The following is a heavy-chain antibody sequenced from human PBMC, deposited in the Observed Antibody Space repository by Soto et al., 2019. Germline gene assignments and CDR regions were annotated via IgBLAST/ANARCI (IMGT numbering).Heavy chain of an antibody. V-gene: IGHV4-61*01. Sequence: SETLSLTCTVSGASVSSETYYWTWIRQPPGKGLEWIGNIYHSGSTKYNPSLGGRVTISLDASKNQFSLKASSVNAADTAVYYCARDKITGLFDYWGQGTLVTVSS. J-gene: IGHJ4*02. D-gene: IGHD2-8*02. CDR1: GASVSSETYY. CDR3: ARDKITGLFDY. CDR2: IYHSGST.